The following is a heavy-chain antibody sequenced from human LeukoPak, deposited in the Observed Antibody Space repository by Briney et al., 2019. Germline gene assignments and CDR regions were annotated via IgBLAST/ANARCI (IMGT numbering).Heavy chain of an antibody. V-gene: IGHV1-24*01. Sequence: ASVKVSCKVSGYTLTELSMHWVRQAPGKGLEWMGGFDPEDGETIYAQKFQGRVTMTEGTSTDTAYMELSSLRSEDTAVYYCATGPYSSGWYRTDYWGQGTLVTVSS. CDR3: ATGPYSSGWYRTDY. D-gene: IGHD6-19*01. CDR1: GYTLTELS. CDR2: FDPEDGET. J-gene: IGHJ4*02.